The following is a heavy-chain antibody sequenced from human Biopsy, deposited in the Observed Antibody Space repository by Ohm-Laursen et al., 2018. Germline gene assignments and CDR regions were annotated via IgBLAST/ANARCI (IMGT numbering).Heavy chain of an antibody. CDR1: GFTFSTYG. Sequence: SLRLSCAASGFTFSTYGMNWVRQAPGEGLEWVSSISSRSSDIYYADSVRGRFTISRDNAKNSLFLHMNSLRVEDTAVYYCARDGEAKYCKHGVCPSDFWGQGTLVTVSS. CDR2: ISSRSSDI. D-gene: IGHD2-8*01. CDR3: ARDGEAKYCKHGVCPSDF. V-gene: IGHV3-21*01. J-gene: IGHJ4*02.